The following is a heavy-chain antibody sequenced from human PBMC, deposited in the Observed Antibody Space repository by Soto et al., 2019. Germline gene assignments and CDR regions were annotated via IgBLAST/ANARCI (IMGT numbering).Heavy chain of an antibody. CDR2: ISGSGGST. CDR1: GFTCSSYA. Sequence: SLRLSCASSGFTCSSYAMSWVRQAPGKGLEWVSAISGSGGSTYYADSVKGRFTISRDNSKNTLYLQMNSLRAEDTAVYYCAKVGGQWLKDRWFDPWGQGTLVTVSS. V-gene: IGHV3-23*01. CDR3: AKVGGQWLKDRWFDP. D-gene: IGHD6-19*01. J-gene: IGHJ5*02.